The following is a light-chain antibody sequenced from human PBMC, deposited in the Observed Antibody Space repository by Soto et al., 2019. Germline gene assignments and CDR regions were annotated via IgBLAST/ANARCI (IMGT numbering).Light chain of an antibody. V-gene: IGKV1-39*01. J-gene: IGKJ5*01. Sequence: DIQMTQSPSYLSASVGDRVAITCRASHNINTYLNWYQQRPGKAPRLLIYAASSVQGGVPSRFSGIGSGTDFTLALSSLKPEDFATEYCQLSDSSLTFCQRTRLDI. CDR1: HNINTY. CDR3: QLSDSSLT. CDR2: AAS.